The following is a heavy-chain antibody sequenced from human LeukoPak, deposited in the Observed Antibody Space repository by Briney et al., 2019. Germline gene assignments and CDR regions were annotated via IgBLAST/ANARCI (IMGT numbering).Heavy chain of an antibody. D-gene: IGHD3-9*01. V-gene: IGHV4-30-4*01. CDR3: AREGGVMDDILTGYTTYYFDY. CDR2: TYYSGST. CDR1: GGSISSGDYY. Sequence: PSGTLSLTCTVSGGSISSGDYYWSWIRQPPGEGLEWIGYTYYSGSTYYNPSLKSRVTISVDTSKNQFSLKLSSVTAADTAVYYCAREGGVMDDILTGYTTYYFDYWGQGTLVTVSS. J-gene: IGHJ4*02.